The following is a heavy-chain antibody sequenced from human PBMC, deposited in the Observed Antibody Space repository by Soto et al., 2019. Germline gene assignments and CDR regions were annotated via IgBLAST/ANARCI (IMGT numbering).Heavy chain of an antibody. CDR2: IYPGDSDT. CDR1: GYAFTNYW. CDR3: AASIFYYGMDV. J-gene: IGHJ6*02. Sequence: GESLKISCNGSGYAFTNYWSGWVRQMPGKGLEWMGIIYPGDSDTKYNPSFQGQVTISADKSITTTYLRWTSLKASDTAIYYCAASIFYYGMDVWGQGTTVTVSS. V-gene: IGHV5-51*01.